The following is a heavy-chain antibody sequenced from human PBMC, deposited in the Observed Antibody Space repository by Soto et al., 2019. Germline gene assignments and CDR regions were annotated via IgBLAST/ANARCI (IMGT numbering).Heavy chain of an antibody. V-gene: IGHV4-30-2*01. J-gene: IGHJ4*02. D-gene: IGHD3-16*02. CDR1: GGSISSGGYS. CDR3: ARSSESYRPFDY. CDR2: IYHSGST. Sequence: SETLSLTCAVSGGSISSGGYSWSWIRQPPGKGLEWIGYIYHSGSTYYNPSLKSRVTISVDRSKNQFSLKLSSVTAADTAVYYCARSSESYRPFDYWGQGTLGTVS.